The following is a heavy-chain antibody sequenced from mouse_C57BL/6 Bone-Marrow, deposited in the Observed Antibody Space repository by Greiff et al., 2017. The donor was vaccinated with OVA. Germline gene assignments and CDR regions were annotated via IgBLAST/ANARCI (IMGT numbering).Heavy chain of an antibody. CDR1: GYTFTDYN. D-gene: IGHD2-4*01. Sequence: DVKLQESGPELVKPGASVKIPCKASGYTFTDYNMDWVKQSHGKSLEWIGDITPNNGGTIYNQKFKGKATLTVDKSSSTAYMELRSLTSEDTAVYYCARGAFYYDYNYYAMDYWGQGTSVTVAS. CDR3: ARGAFYYDYNYYAMDY. V-gene: IGHV1-18*01. J-gene: IGHJ4*01. CDR2: ITPNNGGT.